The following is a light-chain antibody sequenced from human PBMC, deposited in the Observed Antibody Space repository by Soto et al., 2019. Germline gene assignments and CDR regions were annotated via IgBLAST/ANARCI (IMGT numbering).Light chain of an antibody. V-gene: IGKV2-28*01. CDR3: MQALQSPT. CDR1: QSLLHSNGYNY. Sequence: DIVMTQSPLSLSVTPGEPASIYCRSSQSLLHSNGYNYLDWYLQKPGQSPQLLISLGSNRASGVPDMFSGSESGTDFTLKISRVEAEDVGVYYYMQALQSPTFGRGTRLEIK. J-gene: IGKJ5*01. CDR2: LGS.